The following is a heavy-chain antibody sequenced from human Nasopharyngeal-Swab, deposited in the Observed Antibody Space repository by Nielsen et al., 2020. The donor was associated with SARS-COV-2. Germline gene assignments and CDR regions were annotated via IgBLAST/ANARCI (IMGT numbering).Heavy chain of an antibody. CDR3: AREWGSSWHY. Sequence: WIRQSPSRGLEWLGRTYYRSKWYNDYAVSVKSRITINPDTSKNQFSPQLNSVTPQDTAVYYCAREWGSSWHYWGQGTLVTVSS. D-gene: IGHD6-13*01. CDR2: TYYRSKWYN. J-gene: IGHJ4*02. V-gene: IGHV6-1*01.